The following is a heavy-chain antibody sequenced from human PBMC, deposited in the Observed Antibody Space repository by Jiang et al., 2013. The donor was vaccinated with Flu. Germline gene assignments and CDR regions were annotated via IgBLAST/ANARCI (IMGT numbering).Heavy chain of an antibody. CDR1: GGSFSGYY. V-gene: IGHV4-34*01. CDR2: INHSGST. J-gene: IGHJ4*02. Sequence: LLKPSETLSLTCAVYGGSFSGYYWSWIRQPPGKGLEWIGEINHSGSTNYNPSLKSRVTISVDTSKNQFSLKLSSVTAADTAVYYCARGRQARYMVRGVIKYYFDYWGQGTLVTVSS. D-gene: IGHD3-10*01. CDR3: ARGRQARYMVRGVIKYYFDY.